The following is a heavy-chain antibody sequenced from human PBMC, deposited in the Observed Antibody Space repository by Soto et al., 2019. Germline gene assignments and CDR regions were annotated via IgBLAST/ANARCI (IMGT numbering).Heavy chain of an antibody. D-gene: IGHD3-3*01. CDR3: ARDAAYNDFWGGVMELYSYNMDV. CDR2: ISAHNGDT. CDR1: GYNFANYG. V-gene: IGHV1-18*01. Sequence: QVQLVQSEAEVKKPGASLKVSCRASGYNFANYGISWVRQAPGQGLEWMGWISAHNGDTKYAKKVQGRVTMNANTSTSTAYIEMWSLRSDDTAVYYCARDAAYNDFWGGVMELYSYNMDVWGQGTTVTV. J-gene: IGHJ6*02.